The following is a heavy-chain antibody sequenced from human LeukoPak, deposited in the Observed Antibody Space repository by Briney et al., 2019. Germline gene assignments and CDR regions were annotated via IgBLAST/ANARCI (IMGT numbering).Heavy chain of an antibody. Sequence: SETLSLTCSVSGSFLYNYYWSWIRQTPGKGLEWIGYIFYNGDTKYNPSLKSRVTISVDTSKNQFSLKLSSVTAADTAVYYCARGGSSSWSFDYWAQETLAPVPP. V-gene: IGHV4-59*01. CDR3: ARGGSSSWSFDY. D-gene: IGHD6-13*01. CDR2: IFYNGDT. J-gene: IGHJ4*02. CDR1: GSFLYNYY.